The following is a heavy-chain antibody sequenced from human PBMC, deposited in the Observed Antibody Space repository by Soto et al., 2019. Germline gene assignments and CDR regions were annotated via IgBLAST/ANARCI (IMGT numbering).Heavy chain of an antibody. CDR3: ARGDRGAFDL. Sequence: EVQLVESGGGLVRPGGSLRLSCAASGFTFSYYWMHWVRQAPGKGLVWVSRIHSDGSSTTYADFVKGRFIISRDNARNTVELQMSSVRVEDTAVYFCARGDRGAFDLWGQGTVVTVSS. CDR1: GFTFSYYW. D-gene: IGHD1-26*01. J-gene: IGHJ3*01. CDR2: IHSDGSST. V-gene: IGHV3-74*01.